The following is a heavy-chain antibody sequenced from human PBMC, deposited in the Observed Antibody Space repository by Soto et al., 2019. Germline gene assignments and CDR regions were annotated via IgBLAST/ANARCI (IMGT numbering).Heavy chain of an antibody. CDR1: GYTFTGYH. D-gene: IGHD6-13*01. J-gene: IGHJ5*02. Sequence: ASVKLSCKSSGYTFTGYHMHWVLQAPGQGLEWMGWINPNSGGTNYAQKFQGRVTMTRDTSISTAYMELSSLRSEDTAVYYCVRRHVSATGIDWFDPWGQGTLVTVSS. V-gene: IGHV1-2*02. CDR3: VRRHVSATGIDWFDP. CDR2: INPNSGGT.